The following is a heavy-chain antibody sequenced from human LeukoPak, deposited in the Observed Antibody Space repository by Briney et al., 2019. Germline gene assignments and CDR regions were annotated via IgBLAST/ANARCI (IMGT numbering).Heavy chain of an antibody. CDR1: GGSFSGYY. V-gene: IGHV4-34*01. CDR2: INHSGST. Sequence: SETLSLTCAVYGGSFSGYYWSWIRQPPGKGLEWIGEINHSGSTNYNPSLKSRVTISVDTSKNQFSLKLSSVTAADTAVYYCARVVGAIYYFDYWGQGTLVTVSS. J-gene: IGHJ4*02. CDR3: ARVVGAIYYFDY. D-gene: IGHD1-26*01.